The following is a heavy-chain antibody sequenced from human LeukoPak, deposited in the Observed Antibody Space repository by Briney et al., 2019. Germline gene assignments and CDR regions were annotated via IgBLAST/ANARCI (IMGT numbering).Heavy chain of an antibody. Sequence: QPGGSLRLSCAASGFTVSINYMSWVRQAPGKGLEWVSVIYSGGNTYYADSVKGRFTISRDNSKNTVYLQMNSLRAEDTAVYYCARGRSDSYFDSWGQGTLVTVSS. J-gene: IGHJ4*02. CDR1: GFTVSINY. V-gene: IGHV3-53*01. CDR2: IYSGGNT. CDR3: ARGRSDSYFDS. D-gene: IGHD2-21*01.